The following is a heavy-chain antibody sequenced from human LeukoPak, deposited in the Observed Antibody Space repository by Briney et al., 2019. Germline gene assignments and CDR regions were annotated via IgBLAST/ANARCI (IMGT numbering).Heavy chain of an antibody. Sequence: PSETLSLTCNVSGDSISSGYYWGWIRQPPGKGLEWIGSIYHSGSTYYNPSLESRVTISVDTSKNQFSLKLSSVTAADTAVYYCARTAYYYDSSGRDYFDYWGQGTLVTVSS. CDR2: IYHSGST. CDR1: GDSISSGYY. V-gene: IGHV4-38-2*02. J-gene: IGHJ4*02. D-gene: IGHD3-22*01. CDR3: ARTAYYYDSSGRDYFDY.